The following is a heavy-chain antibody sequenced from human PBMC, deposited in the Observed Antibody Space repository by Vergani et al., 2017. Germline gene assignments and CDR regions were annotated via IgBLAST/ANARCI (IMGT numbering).Heavy chain of an antibody. CDR2: IYYSGST. J-gene: IGHJ4*02. CDR3: ARAYYDILTGYDY. CDR1: VFSLLIYS. D-gene: IGHD3-9*01. Sequence: QVQLQESGPGLVKPSEPLFLPFPFSVFSLLIYSFLFLLPPPGKGLEWIGYIYYSGSTNYNPSLKSRVTISVDTSTNQFSLKLSSVTAADTAVYYFARAYYDILTGYDYWGQGTLVTVSS. V-gene: IGHV4-59*01.